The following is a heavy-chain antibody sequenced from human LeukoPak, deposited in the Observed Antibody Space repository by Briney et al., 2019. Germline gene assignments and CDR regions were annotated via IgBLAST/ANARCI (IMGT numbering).Heavy chain of an antibody. V-gene: IGHV4-59*01. CDR1: GGSISSYY. Sequence: SETLSLTCTVSGGSISSYYWSWIRQPPGKGLEYIGYIYYSGSTNYNPSLKSRVTISVDTSKNQFSLKLSSVTAADTAVYYCARIGYDTPDVDYWGQGTLVTVSS. D-gene: IGHD5-12*01. CDR2: IYYSGST. CDR3: ARIGYDTPDVDY. J-gene: IGHJ4*02.